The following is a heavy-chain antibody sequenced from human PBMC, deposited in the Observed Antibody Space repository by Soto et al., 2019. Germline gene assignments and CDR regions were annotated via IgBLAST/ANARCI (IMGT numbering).Heavy chain of an antibody. CDR1: GGTFSSYA. V-gene: IGHV1-69*01. D-gene: IGHD3-3*01. J-gene: IGHJ6*02. Sequence: QVQLVQSGAEVKKPGSSVKVSCKASGGTFSSYAISWVRQAPGQGLEWMGGIIPIFGKANYAQKFQGRVTIAADESTSTAYMELSSLRSEDTAVYYCARDLPGVTIFGVVIISADLYGMDVWGQGTTVTVSS. CDR3: ARDLPGVTIFGVVIISADLYGMDV. CDR2: IIPIFGKA.